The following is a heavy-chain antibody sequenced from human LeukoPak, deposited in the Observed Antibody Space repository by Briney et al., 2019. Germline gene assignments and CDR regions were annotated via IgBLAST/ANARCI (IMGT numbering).Heavy chain of an antibody. Sequence: ASVKVSCKASGYTFTSYGISWVRQAPGQGLEWTGWISAYNGNTNYAQKLQGRVTMTTDTSTSTAYMELRSLRSNDTAVYYCAREHSSSWYSWFDPWGREPWSPSPQ. D-gene: IGHD6-13*01. CDR2: ISAYNGNT. CDR1: GYTFTSYG. CDR3: AREHSSSWYSWFDP. J-gene: IGHJ5*02. V-gene: IGHV1-18*01.